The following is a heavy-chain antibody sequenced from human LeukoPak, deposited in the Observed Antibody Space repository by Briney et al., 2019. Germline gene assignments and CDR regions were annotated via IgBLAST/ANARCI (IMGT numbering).Heavy chain of an antibody. D-gene: IGHD3-22*01. CDR1: GFTFSSYW. CDR2: IKQDGSEK. Sequence: PGGSLRLSCAAYGFTFSSYWMSWVRQAPGKGLEWVANIKQDGSEKYYVDSVKGRFTISRDNAKNSLYLQMNSLRAEDTAVYYCARERWDYYDSSGYLNWFDPWGQGTLVTVSS. V-gene: IGHV3-7*01. J-gene: IGHJ5*02. CDR3: ARERWDYYDSSGYLNWFDP.